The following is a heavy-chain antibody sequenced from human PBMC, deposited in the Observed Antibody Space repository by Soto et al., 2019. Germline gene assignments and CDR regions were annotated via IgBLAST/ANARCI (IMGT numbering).Heavy chain of an antibody. CDR3: ARQGAGGYDLRYYFDY. J-gene: IGHJ4*02. CDR2: IYHSGST. Sequence: SETLSLTCAVSSGSISSSNWWSWVRQPPGKGLEWIGEIYHSGSTNYNPSLKSRVTISVDKSKNQFSLKLSSVTAADTAVYYCARQGAGGYDLRYYFDYWGQGTLVTVSS. CDR1: SGSISSSNW. D-gene: IGHD5-12*01. V-gene: IGHV4-4*02.